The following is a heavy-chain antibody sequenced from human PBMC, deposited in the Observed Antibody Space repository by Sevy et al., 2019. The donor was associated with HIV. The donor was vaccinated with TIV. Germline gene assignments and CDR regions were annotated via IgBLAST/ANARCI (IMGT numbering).Heavy chain of an antibody. D-gene: IGHD2-2*02. CDR2: IYPGDSDT. Sequence: GESLKISCKGSGYSFTSYWIGWVRQMPGKGLEWMGIIYPGDSDTRYSPSFQGQVTISADKSISTAYLQWSSLKASDTSMYYSARHDPVGYCSSTSCYSGDYWGQGTLVTVSS. CDR3: ARHDPVGYCSSTSCYSGDY. V-gene: IGHV5-51*01. CDR1: GYSFTSYW. J-gene: IGHJ4*02.